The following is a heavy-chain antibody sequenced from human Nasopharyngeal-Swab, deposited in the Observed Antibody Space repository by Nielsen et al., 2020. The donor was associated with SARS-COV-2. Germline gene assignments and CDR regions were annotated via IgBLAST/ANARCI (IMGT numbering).Heavy chain of an antibody. Sequence: VRQMPGEGLEWVSGISWNSGSIGYADSVKGRFTISRDNAKNSLYLQMNSLRAEDTALYYCAKGRSGWSYYGMDVWGQGTTVTVSS. CDR2: ISWNSGSI. J-gene: IGHJ6*02. CDR3: AKGRSGWSYYGMDV. V-gene: IGHV3-9*01. D-gene: IGHD6-19*01.